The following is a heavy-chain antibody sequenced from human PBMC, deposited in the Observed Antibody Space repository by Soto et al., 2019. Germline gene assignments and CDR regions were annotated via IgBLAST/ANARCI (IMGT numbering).Heavy chain of an antibody. Sequence: QLVQSGAEVKKPGASVKVSCQASGYDFTSFGINWVRQAPGQGFEWVGRINVPNGKRTYAQKSQGRVTVTTYTSTNTPCMELTSLNSEDTGVYYCARDVRVGANVDACDVWGQGTTVTVSS. J-gene: IGHJ3*01. D-gene: IGHD1-26*01. CDR3: ARDVRVGANVDACDV. CDR1: GYDFTSFG. CDR2: INVPNGKR. V-gene: IGHV1-18*01.